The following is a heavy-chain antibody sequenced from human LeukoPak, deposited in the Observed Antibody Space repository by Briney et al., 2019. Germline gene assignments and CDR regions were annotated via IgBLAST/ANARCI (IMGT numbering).Heavy chain of an antibody. J-gene: IGHJ4*02. CDR1: GFTFSSYS. CDR2: ISSSSSYI. D-gene: IGHD3-10*01. V-gene: IGHV3-21*01. Sequence: GGSLRLSCAASGFTFSSYSMNWVRQTPGKGLEWVSSISSSSSYIYYADSVKGRFTISRDNAKNSLYLQMNNLRAEDTAFYYCARVIYDYFSGSSFNPGAVVDYWGQGTLVTVSS. CDR3: ARVIYDYFSGSSFNPGAVVDY.